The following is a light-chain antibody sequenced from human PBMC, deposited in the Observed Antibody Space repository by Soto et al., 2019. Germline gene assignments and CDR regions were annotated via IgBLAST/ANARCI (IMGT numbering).Light chain of an antibody. CDR2: DVN. CDR1: SSDVGGYNF. Sequence: QSVLTQPASVSGSPGQSITISCTGTSSDVGGYNFVSWYQHHPGKAPKLIICDVNNRPSGISSRFSGSKSGNTASLTISGLQAEDEADYYCSSYATGSTLVLGTGTKLTVL. V-gene: IGLV2-14*03. J-gene: IGLJ1*01. CDR3: SSYATGSTLV.